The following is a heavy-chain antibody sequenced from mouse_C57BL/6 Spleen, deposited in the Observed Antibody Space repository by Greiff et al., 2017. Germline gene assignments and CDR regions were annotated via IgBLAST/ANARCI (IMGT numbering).Heavy chain of an antibody. J-gene: IGHJ3*01. V-gene: IGHV5-4*01. CDR2: ISDGGSYT. CDR1: GFTFSSYA. Sequence: VQLKESGGGLVKPGGSLKLSCAASGFTFSSYAMSWVRQTPEKRLEWVATISDGGSYTYYPDNVKGRFTISRDNAKNNLYLQMRHLKSEDTAMYYCARVDYAWFAYWGQGTLVTVSA. D-gene: IGHD2-4*01. CDR3: ARVDYAWFAY.